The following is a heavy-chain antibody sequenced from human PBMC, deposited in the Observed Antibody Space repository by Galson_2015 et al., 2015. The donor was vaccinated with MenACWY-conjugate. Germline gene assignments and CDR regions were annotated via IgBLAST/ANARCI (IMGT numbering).Heavy chain of an antibody. CDR1: GGSLSGYY. J-gene: IGHJ4*02. D-gene: IGHD4-23*01. Sequence: ETLSLTCAVYGGSLSGYYWSWIRQPPGQGLEWLGEIHHSGRTNHNPSLASRVTLSVNTCMNQFSLRLSSATAAETAVYYCARGPSRWSRYWGQGTLVTVSS. CDR3: ARGPSRWSRY. CDR2: IHHSGRT. V-gene: IGHV4-34*01.